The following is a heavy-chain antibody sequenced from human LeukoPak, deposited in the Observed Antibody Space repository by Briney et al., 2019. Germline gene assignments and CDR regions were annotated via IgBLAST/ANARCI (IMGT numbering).Heavy chain of an antibody. CDR3: AKSRGAFGGVIALDY. J-gene: IGHJ4*02. CDR1: GFTLDDYA. Sequence: PGRSLRLSCAASGFTLDDYAMHWVRQAPGKGLEWVSGISWNSGSIGYADSVKGRFTISRDNAKNSLYLQMNSLRAEDTALYYCAKSRGAFGGVIALDYWGQGTLVTVSS. CDR2: ISWNSGSI. V-gene: IGHV3-9*01. D-gene: IGHD3-16*02.